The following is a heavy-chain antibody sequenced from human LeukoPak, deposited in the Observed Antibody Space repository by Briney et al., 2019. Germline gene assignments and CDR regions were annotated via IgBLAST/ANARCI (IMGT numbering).Heavy chain of an antibody. CDR3: AKDSERLRASSFDY. CDR1: GFTFSSYG. V-gene: IGHV3-30*02. Sequence: SGGSLRLSCAASGFTFSSYGMHWVRQAPGKGLEWVAFIRYDGSNKYYADSVKGRFTISRDNSKNTLYLQMNSLRAEDTAVYYCAKDSERLRASSFDYWGQGTLVTVSS. J-gene: IGHJ4*02. CDR2: IRYDGSNK. D-gene: IGHD6-6*01.